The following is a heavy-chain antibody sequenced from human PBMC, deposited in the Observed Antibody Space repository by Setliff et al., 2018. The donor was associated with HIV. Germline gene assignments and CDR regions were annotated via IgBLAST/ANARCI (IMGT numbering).Heavy chain of an antibody. CDR1: GDSFSSNTNH. J-gene: IGHJ4*02. CDR2: IFHSGTT. Sequence: KPSETLSLTCTVSGDSFSSNTNHWGWIRQPPGKGLEWIGNIFHSGTTYYNPSLKSRVTIAIDTSKNQFSLKLTSLTAADTAVYYCARVQDDFGCFDYWGQGTLVTVSS. D-gene: IGHD4-17*01. CDR3: ARVQDDFGCFDY. V-gene: IGHV4-39*07.